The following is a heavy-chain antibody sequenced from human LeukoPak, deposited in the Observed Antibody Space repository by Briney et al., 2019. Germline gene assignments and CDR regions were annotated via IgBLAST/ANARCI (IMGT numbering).Heavy chain of an antibody. CDR2: INCNSGDT. V-gene: IGHV1-2*02. Sequence: ASVKVSCKTSGYSFTNYYIHRVRLAPGQGLEWMGWINCNSGDTLYAQKFQGRVTMTRDTSITTAYLDVSSLRYDDTAVYYCAKGDWFDPWGQGTLVTVSS. J-gene: IGHJ5*02. CDR1: GYSFTNYY. CDR3: AKGDWFDP.